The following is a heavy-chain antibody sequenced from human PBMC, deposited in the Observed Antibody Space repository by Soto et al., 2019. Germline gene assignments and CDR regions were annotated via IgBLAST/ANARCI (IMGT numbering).Heavy chain of an antibody. V-gene: IGHV3-7*03. Sequence: GGSLRLSCAASGFTFSSYWMSWVRQAPGKGLEWVAKIKQDGSEKYYVDSVKGRFTISRDNAKNSLYLQMNSLTAEDAAVYYCARRNTGQNAFDNWGQGTMVTVSS. CDR3: ARRNTGQNAFDN. J-gene: IGHJ3*02. CDR2: IKQDGSEK. CDR1: GFTFSSYW. D-gene: IGHD4-17*01.